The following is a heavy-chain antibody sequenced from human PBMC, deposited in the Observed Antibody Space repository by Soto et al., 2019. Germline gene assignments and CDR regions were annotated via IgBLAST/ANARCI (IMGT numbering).Heavy chain of an antibody. CDR3: ARFQNLRFDY. J-gene: IGHJ4*02. CDR1: GGSISSYY. CDR2: IYYSGST. D-gene: IGHD4-17*01. V-gene: IGHV4-59*01. Sequence: SETLSLTCTVSGGSISSYYWSWIRQPPGKGLEWIGYIYYSGSTNYNPSLKSRVTISVDTSKNQFSLKLSSVTAADTAVYYCARFQNLRFDYWGQGTLVTVSS.